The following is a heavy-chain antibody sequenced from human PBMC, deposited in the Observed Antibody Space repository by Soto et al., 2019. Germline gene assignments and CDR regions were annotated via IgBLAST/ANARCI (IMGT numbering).Heavy chain of an antibody. Sequence: SETLSLTCTVSGGSISSYYWSWIRQPPGKGLEWIGYIYYSGSTNYNPSLKSRVTISVDTSKNQFSLKLSPVTAADTAVYYCARAGYMGYDYIWGSYRSYYFDYWGQGTLVTVSS. V-gene: IGHV4-59*01. CDR1: GGSISSYY. J-gene: IGHJ4*02. CDR3: ARAGYMGYDYIWGSYRSYYFDY. D-gene: IGHD3-16*02. CDR2: IYYSGST.